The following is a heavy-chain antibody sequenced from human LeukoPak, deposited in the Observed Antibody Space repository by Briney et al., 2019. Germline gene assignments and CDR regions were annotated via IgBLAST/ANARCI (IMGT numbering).Heavy chain of an antibody. CDR1: GYTFTSYD. CDR3: AREVGYCSGGSCYYWFDP. V-gene: IGHV1-8*01. CDR2: MNPNSGNT. Sequence: GASVKVSCKASGYTFTSYDINWVRQATGQGLEWMGRMNPNSGNTGYAQKFQGRVTMTRNTSISTAYMELSSLRSEDTGVYYCAREVGYCSGGSCYYWFDPWGQGTLVTVSS. D-gene: IGHD2-15*01. J-gene: IGHJ5*02.